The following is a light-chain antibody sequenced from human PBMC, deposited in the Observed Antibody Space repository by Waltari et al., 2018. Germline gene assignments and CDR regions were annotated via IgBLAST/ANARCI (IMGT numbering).Light chain of an antibody. CDR3: QSYDRSLSIWV. Sequence: QSVLTQPPSVSGAPGQRVTISCTGSSSNIGAGYDVHWYQQLPGTAPNLLIYRNSDRLSGVPDRFSGSKSGTSASLAITGLQAEDEADYYGQSYDRSLSIWVFGGGTKLTVL. CDR1: SSNIGAGYD. V-gene: IGLV1-40*01. CDR2: RNS. J-gene: IGLJ3*02.